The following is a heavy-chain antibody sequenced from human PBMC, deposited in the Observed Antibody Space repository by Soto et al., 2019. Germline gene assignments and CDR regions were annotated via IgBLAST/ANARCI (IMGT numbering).Heavy chain of an antibody. CDR2: ISYDGSNK. D-gene: IGHD3-10*01. Sequence: SLRLSCAASGFTFGSYGMHWVRQAPGKGLEWVAVISYDGSNKYYADSVKGRFTISRDNSKNTLYLQMNSLRAEDTAVYYCAKDLYYGSGSYYEPNYYYYGMDVWGQGTTVTVSS. J-gene: IGHJ6*02. CDR3: AKDLYYGSGSYYEPNYYYYGMDV. CDR1: GFTFGSYG. V-gene: IGHV3-30*18.